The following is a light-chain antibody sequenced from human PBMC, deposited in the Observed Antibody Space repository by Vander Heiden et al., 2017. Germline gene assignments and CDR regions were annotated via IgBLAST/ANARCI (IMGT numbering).Light chain of an antibody. CDR3: QVWDSISDHLV. CDR1: NIGSKS. Sequence: SYVLTQPPSVSVAPGQTARITCGGDNIGSKSVHWYQQKSGQAPVLVVYDDSERPSGIPERVSGFNSGNTATLTISRVEAGDEADYYCQVWDSISDHLVFGGGTKLSVL. CDR2: DDS. V-gene: IGLV3-21*02. J-gene: IGLJ2*01.